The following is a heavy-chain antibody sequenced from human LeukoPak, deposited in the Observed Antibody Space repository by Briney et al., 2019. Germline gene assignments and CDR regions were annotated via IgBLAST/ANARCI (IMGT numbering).Heavy chain of an antibody. V-gene: IGHV4-59*01. CDR2: IYYSGST. Sequence: SETLSLTCTVSGGSISSYYWSWIRQPTGKGLEWIGYIYYSGSTNYNPSLESRVTISVDTSKNQFSLKLSSVTAADTAVYYCARGGGSSSQIDYWGQGTLVTVSS. CDR3: ARGGGSSSQIDY. D-gene: IGHD6-6*01. CDR1: GGSISSYY. J-gene: IGHJ4*02.